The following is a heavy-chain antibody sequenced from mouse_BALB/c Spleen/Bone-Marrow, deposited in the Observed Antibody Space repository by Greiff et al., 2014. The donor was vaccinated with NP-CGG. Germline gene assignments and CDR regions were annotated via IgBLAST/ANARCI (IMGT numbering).Heavy chain of an antibody. D-gene: IGHD1-1*01. CDR1: GFTFSSYG. V-gene: IGHV5-6*01. J-gene: IGHJ2*01. Sequence: VQLQQSGGDLVKPGGSLKLSCAASGFTFSSYGMSWVRQTPDKRLEWVATISSGGSYTYYPDSVKGRFTISRDNAKSTLYLQMSSLKSEDTAMYYCARPTTVVATGGSFDYWGQGTTLTVSS. CDR3: ARPTTVVATGGSFDY. CDR2: ISSGGSYT.